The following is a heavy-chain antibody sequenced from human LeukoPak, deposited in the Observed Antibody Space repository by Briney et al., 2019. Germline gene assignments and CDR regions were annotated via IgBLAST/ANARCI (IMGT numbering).Heavy chain of an antibody. CDR3: AKDLHYDGSAFDY. CDR1: GFTFSSYG. Sequence: GRSLRPSCAASGFTFSSYGMHWVRQAPGKGLEWVAVIWYDGSKEYYADSVKGRFTISRDNSKNTVYLQMNSLRAEDTAVYYCAKDLHYDGSAFDYWGQGTLVTVSS. CDR2: IWYDGSKE. D-gene: IGHD3-22*01. V-gene: IGHV3-33*06. J-gene: IGHJ4*02.